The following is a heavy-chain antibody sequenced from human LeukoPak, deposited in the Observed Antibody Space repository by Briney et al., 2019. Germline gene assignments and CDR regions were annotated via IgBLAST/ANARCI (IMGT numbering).Heavy chain of an antibody. V-gene: IGHV1-24*01. CDR2: FDPEDGET. Sequence: GASVNVSCKVSGYTLTELSMHWVRQAPGKGLEWMGGFDPEDGETIYEQKFHGRVTMTEDTSTDTAYMELSSLRSEDTAVYYCATDGKNGGVDYGDPRYYYYYGMDVWGQGTTVTVSS. CDR1: GYTLTELS. CDR3: ATDGKNGGVDYGDPRYYYYYGMDV. J-gene: IGHJ6*02. D-gene: IGHD4-17*01.